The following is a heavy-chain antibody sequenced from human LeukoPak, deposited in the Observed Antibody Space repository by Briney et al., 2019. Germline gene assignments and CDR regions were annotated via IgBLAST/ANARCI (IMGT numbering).Heavy chain of an antibody. D-gene: IGHD2-21*02. J-gene: IGHJ4*02. CDR1: GFTFSSYA. V-gene: IGHV3-30*04. CDR2: ISYDGSNK. Sequence: GGSLRLSRAASGFTFSSYAMHWVRQAPGKGLEWVAVISYDGSNKYYADSVKGRFTISRDNSKNTLYLQMNSLGAEDTAVYYCARDNGDCGGDCFAYYFDYWGQGTLVTVSS. CDR3: ARDNGDCGGDCFAYYFDY.